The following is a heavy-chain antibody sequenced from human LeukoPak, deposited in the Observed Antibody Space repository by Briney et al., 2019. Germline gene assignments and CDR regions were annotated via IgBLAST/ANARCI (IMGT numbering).Heavy chain of an antibody. J-gene: IGHJ4*02. CDR2: ISSSSSYI. D-gene: IGHD4-23*01. CDR3: AREWTSTVVFDY. CDR1: GFTFRSYS. V-gene: IGHV3-21*01. Sequence: GGSLRLSCAASGFTFRSYSMNGVRQAPGKGLEWVSSISSSSSYIHYADSVKGRFTISRDNAKNSLYLQMNSLRAEDTAVYYCAREWTSTVVFDYWGQGTLVTVSS.